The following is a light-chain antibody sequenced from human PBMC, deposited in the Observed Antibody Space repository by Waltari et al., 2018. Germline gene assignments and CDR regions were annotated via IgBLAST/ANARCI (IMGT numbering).Light chain of an antibody. J-gene: IGLJ2*01. Sequence: SSELTQDPAVSVALGQTVRITCQGASLRTSYASWYQQKSGQAPILVLFGKNKRPSGIPDRFSGYNSETTTSLTITGAQAEDEADYYCSSRDSSASHVFFAGGTKLTVL. CDR3: SSRDSSASHVF. CDR1: SLRTSY. CDR2: GKN. V-gene: IGLV3-19*01.